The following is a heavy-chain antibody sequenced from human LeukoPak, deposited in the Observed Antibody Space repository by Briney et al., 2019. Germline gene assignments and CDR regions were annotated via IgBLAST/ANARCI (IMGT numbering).Heavy chain of an antibody. D-gene: IGHD3-3*01. J-gene: IGHJ4*02. CDR1: GFNFYMNA. CDR3: AKTSRRKGFQGSGYYSY. Sequence: PGGSLRLSCAASGFNFYMNAMTWVRQAPGKGLEWVSSISGGTGITYYTDSVKGRFTISRDNSKNTLYLQMNSLRAEDTAVYYCAKTSRRKGFQGSGYYSYWGQGTLVTVSS. V-gene: IGHV3-23*01. CDR2: ISGGTGIT.